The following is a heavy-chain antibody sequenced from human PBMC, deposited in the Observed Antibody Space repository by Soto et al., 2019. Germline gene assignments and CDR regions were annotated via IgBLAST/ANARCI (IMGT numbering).Heavy chain of an antibody. J-gene: IGHJ6*02. CDR2: ISYDGSNK. D-gene: IGHD6-6*01. CDR3: AKGSSAHYYYGMDV. CDR1: GFTFSSYG. V-gene: IGHV3-30*18. Sequence: QVQLVESGGGVVQTGRSLRLSCAASGFTFSSYGMHWVRQAPGKGLEWVAVISYDGSNKYYADSVKGRFTISRDNSKNTLYLQMNSLRAEDTAVYYCAKGSSAHYYYGMDVWGQGTTVTVS.